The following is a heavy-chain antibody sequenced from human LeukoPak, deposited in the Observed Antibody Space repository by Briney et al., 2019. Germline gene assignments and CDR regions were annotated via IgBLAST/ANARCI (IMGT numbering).Heavy chain of an antibody. J-gene: IGHJ4*02. Sequence: AALKVSCKASGYTFTSYGISWVRQAPGQRLEWMGWISAYNGNTNYAQKLQGRVTMTTDTSTSTAYMELRSLRSDDTAVYYCARGDLMTTVTKFDYWGQGTLVTVSS. V-gene: IGHV1-18*01. CDR2: ISAYNGNT. D-gene: IGHD4-17*01. CDR1: GYTFTSYG. CDR3: ARGDLMTTVTKFDY.